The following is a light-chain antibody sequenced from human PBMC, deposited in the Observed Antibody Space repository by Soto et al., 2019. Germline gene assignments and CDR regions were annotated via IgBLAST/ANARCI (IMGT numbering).Light chain of an antibody. J-gene: IGLJ1*01. Sequence: QSLLTQPASVSWSPGQSLTISCTGTSSDVGAYNLVSWYQHLPDKAPKLIISEVTNRPSGVSDRFSGSKSGNTASLTISGLQAEDEADYYCASLTTTNFVFGSGTKVTVL. CDR3: ASLTTTNFV. V-gene: IGLV2-14*01. CDR2: EVT. CDR1: SSDVGAYNL.